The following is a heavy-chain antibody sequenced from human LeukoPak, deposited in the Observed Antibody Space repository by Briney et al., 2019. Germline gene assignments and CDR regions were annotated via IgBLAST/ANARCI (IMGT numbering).Heavy chain of an antibody. CDR3: ARKMYSSSNDY. J-gene: IGHJ4*02. CDR1: GYTFTGYY. Sequence: EASVKVSCKASGYTFTGYYMHWVRQAPGQGLEWMGWINPNSGGTNYAQKFQGRVTMTRDASISTAYMELSRLRSDDTAVYYCARKMYSSSNDYWGQGTLVTVSS. V-gene: IGHV1-2*02. CDR2: INPNSGGT. D-gene: IGHD6-6*01.